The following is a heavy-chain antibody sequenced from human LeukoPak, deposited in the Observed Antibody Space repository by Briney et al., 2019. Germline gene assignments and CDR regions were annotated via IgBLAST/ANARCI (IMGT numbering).Heavy chain of an antibody. CDR1: GFTFNNFA. J-gene: IGHJ5*02. CDR2: LTGSGHQI. V-gene: IGHV3-23*01. CDR3: AKDGRYSGYDFAES. D-gene: IGHD5-12*01. Sequence: GSLRLSFTASGFTFNNFAMSWVRQAPGEGLEWLASLTGSGHQIYYADSVRGRFTISRDNSENTLYLDMNNLRVEDTAIYYCAKDGRYSGYDFAESWGQGTLVTVSS.